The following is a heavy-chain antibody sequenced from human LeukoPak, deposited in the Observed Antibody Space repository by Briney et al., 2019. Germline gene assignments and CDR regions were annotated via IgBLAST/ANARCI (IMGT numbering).Heavy chain of an antibody. CDR2: IRYDGSNK. V-gene: IGHV3-30*02. D-gene: IGHD1/OR15-1a*01. CDR3: AKVGKSDRNNFFTTKEKQLDY. CDR1: GFTFSSYA. J-gene: IGHJ4*02. Sequence: PGGSLRLSCAASGFTFSSYAMSWVRQAPGKGLEWVAFIRYDGSNKYYADSVKGRFTISRDNSKNTLYLQMNSLGAEDTAVYYCAKVGKSDRNNFFTTKEKQLDYWGQGTLLTVSS.